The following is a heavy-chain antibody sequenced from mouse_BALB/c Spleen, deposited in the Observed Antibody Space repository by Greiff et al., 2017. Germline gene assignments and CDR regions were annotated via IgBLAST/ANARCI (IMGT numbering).Heavy chain of an antibody. J-gene: IGHJ2*01. CDR1: GFTFSSYA. D-gene: IGHD1-1*01. Sequence: EVQLVESGGGLVKPGGSLKLSCAASGFTFSSYAMSWVRQTPEKRLEWVATISSGGSYTYYPDSVKVRFTISRDNAKNTLYLQMSSLRSEDTAMYYCATGDFYYYGSSYGYFDYWGQGTTLTVSS. CDR2: ISSGGSYT. V-gene: IGHV5-9-3*01. CDR3: ATGDFYYYGSSYGYFDY.